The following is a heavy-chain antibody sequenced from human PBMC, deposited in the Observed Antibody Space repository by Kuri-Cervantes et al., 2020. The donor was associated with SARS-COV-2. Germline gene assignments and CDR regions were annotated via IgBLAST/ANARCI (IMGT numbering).Heavy chain of an antibody. Sequence: GESLKISCAASGFTFSSYAMHWVRQAPGKGLEWVAVISYDGSNKYYADSVKGRFTISRDNSKNTLYLQMNSLRAEDTAVYYCAKPKEASEMATFNDYWGQGTLVTVSS. CDR1: GFTFSSYA. D-gene: IGHD5-24*01. J-gene: IGHJ4*02. V-gene: IGHV3-30-3*01. CDR2: ISYDGSNK. CDR3: AKPKEASEMATFNDY.